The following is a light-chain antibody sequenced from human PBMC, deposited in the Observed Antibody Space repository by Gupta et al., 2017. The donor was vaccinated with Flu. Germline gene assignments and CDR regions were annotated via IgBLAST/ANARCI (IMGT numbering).Light chain of an antibody. CDR2: AAS. J-gene: IGKJ2*01. CDR1: QDSRDS. V-gene: IGKV1-27*01. CDR3: QQFGIAVFT. Sequence: SQDSRDSLAWYQHKPGKGPSLLIYAASTLHSGIPARFRGSGSGTEFTLTISRLQPEDVATYYCQQFGIAVFTFGEGTKMEIK.